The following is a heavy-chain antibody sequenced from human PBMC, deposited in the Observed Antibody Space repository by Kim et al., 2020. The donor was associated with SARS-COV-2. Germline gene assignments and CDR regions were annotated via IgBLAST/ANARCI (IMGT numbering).Heavy chain of an antibody. D-gene: IGHD2-8*01. CDR3: ARGLEYALRY. V-gene: IGHV4-34*01. Sequence: SETLSLTCAVYGGSFSGYYWSWIRQPPGKGLEWIGEINHSGSTNYNPSLKSRVTISVDTSKNQFSLKLSSVTAADTAVYYCARGLEYALRYWGQGTLVTV. CDR1: GGSFSGYY. CDR2: INHSGST. J-gene: IGHJ4*02.